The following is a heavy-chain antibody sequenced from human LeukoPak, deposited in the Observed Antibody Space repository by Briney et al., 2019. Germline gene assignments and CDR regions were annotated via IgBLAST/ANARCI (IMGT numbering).Heavy chain of an antibody. CDR2: INPNSGGT. D-gene: IGHD3-10*01. CDR3: AKDHSSGYPEAFDI. Sequence: ASVKVSCKASGYTFTGYYMHWVRQAPGQGLEWMGWINPNSGGTNYAQKFQGRVTMTRDMSTSTVYMELSSLRSEDTAVYYCAKDHSSGYPEAFDIWGQGTMVTVSS. V-gene: IGHV1-2*02. CDR1: GYTFTGYY. J-gene: IGHJ3*02.